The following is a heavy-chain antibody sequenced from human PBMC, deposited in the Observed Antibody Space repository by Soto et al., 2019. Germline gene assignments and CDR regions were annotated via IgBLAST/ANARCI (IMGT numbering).Heavy chain of an antibody. CDR1: GASISGFY. CDR3: VRDGTKSLRDWFDP. Sequence: LSLTCTVSGASISGFYWSWIRKSAGKGLEWIGRIYATGTTDYNPSLKSRVMMSVDTSKKQFSLKLRSVTAADTAVYYCVRDGTKSLRDWFDPWGQGISVTVSS. V-gene: IGHV4-4*07. D-gene: IGHD1-1*01. J-gene: IGHJ5*02. CDR2: IYATGTT.